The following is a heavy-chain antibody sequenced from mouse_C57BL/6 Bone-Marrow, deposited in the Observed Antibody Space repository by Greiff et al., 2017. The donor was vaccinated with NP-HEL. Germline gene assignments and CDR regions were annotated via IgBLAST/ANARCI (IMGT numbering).Heavy chain of an antibody. V-gene: IGHV5-17*01. CDR1: GFTFSDYG. CDR3: ARSKLRPYAMDY. Sequence: EVQLQESGGGLVKPGGSLKLSCAASGFTFSDYGMHWVRQAPEKGLEWVAYISSGSSTIYYADTVKGRFTISRDNAKNTLFLQMTSLRSEDTAMYYCARSKLRPYAMDYWGQGTSVTVSS. J-gene: IGHJ4*01. CDR2: ISSGSSTI. D-gene: IGHD3-2*02.